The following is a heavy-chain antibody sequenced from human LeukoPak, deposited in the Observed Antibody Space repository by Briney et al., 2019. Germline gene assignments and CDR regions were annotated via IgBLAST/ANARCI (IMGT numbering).Heavy chain of an antibody. D-gene: IGHD3/OR15-3a*01. CDR1: GFIFSNNA. CDR2: IGRGGST. CDR3: AKERTGCLYY. Sequence: PGGSLRLSCAVSGFIFSNNAMGWVRQAPGKGLEWVSSIGRGGSTYYADSVNGRFTISRDNSKNTLYLQMNSLRAEDTGVYYCAKERTGCLYYWGQGTLVIVSS. V-gene: IGHV3-23*01. J-gene: IGHJ4*02.